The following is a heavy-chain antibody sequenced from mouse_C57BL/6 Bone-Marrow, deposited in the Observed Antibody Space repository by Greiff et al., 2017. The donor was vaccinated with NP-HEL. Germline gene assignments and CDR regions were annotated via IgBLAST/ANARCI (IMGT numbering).Heavy chain of an antibody. V-gene: IGHV5-6*01. D-gene: IGHD6-1*01. Sequence: EVKLQESGGDLVKPGGSLKLSCAASGFTFSSYGMSWVRQTPDKRLEWVANISSGGSYTYYPDNVKGRFTISRDNAKNTLYLQMSSLKSEDTAMYYCARPSYAYYFDYWGQGTTLTVSS. J-gene: IGHJ2*01. CDR1: GFTFSSYG. CDR2: ISSGGSYT. CDR3: ARPSYAYYFDY.